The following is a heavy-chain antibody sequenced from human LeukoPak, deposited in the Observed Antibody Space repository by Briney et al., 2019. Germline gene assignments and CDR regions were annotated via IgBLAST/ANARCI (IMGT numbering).Heavy chain of an antibody. V-gene: IGHV3-30*02. Sequence: GGSLRLSCAASGFTFSSYGMHWVRQAPGKGLEWVAFIRYDGSNKYYADSVKGRFTISRDNSKNTLYLQMNSLRAEDTAVYYCANLEGGYFAFDIWGQGTMVTVSS. D-gene: IGHD6-13*01. CDR1: GFTFSSYG. CDR3: ANLEGGYFAFDI. J-gene: IGHJ3*02. CDR2: IRYDGSNK.